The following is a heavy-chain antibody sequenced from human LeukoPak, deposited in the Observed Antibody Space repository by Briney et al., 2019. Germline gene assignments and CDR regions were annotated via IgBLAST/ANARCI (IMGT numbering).Heavy chain of an antibody. CDR1: GFTFSSYE. J-gene: IGHJ6*03. V-gene: IGHV3-48*03. CDR3: ARVGGYEQYRLRYYYYMDV. D-gene: IGHD5-12*01. Sequence: GGSLRLSCAASGFTFSSYEMNWVRQAPGKGLEWVSYISSSGSTIYYADSVKGRFTISRDNAKNSLYLQMNSLRAEDTAVYYCARVGGYEQYRLRYYYYMDVWGKGTTVTISS. CDR2: ISSSGSTI.